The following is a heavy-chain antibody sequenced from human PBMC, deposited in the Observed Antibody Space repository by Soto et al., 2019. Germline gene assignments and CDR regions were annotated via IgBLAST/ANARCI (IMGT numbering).Heavy chain of an antibody. V-gene: IGHV1-2*02. D-gene: IGHD3-22*01. CDR2: INPNSGAT. J-gene: IGHJ4*02. CDR3: APHYPDSSGYFDH. CDR1: GYMFTGNY. Sequence: ASVKVSCKASGYMFTGNYMHWVRQAPGQGLEYMGWINPNSGATNYAQKFQGRATMTWDTSISTAYVELSRLRSDDTAVYYCAPHYPDSSGYFDHWGQGTLVTAPQ.